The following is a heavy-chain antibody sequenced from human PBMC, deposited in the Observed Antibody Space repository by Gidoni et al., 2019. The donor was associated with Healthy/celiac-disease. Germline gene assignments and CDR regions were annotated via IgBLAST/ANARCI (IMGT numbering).Heavy chain of an antibody. V-gene: IGHV4-4*02. CDR3: ARVNDCSSTSCYSWFDP. J-gene: IGHJ5*02. D-gene: IGHD2-2*01. CDR2: IYHSGST. Sequence: QVQLQESGPGLVKPSGTLSLTFAVSGGYISSSNWWSWVRQPPGKGLEWIGEIYHSGSTNDNPSLKSRVTISVDKSKNQFSLKLSSVTAADTAVYYCARVNDCSSTSCYSWFDPWGQGTLVTVSS. CDR1: GGYISSSNW.